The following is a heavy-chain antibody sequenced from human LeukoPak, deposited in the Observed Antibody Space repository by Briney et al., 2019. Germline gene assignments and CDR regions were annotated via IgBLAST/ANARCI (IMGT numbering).Heavy chain of an antibody. Sequence: GGSLRLSCAASEFTFSSYAMQWVRQAPGKGLEWVSGITVSGGTTYYTNSVKGRFTISRDNSKNSLFLQINSLRAEDTAVYYCARDHSEPGVFFDSWGQGTLVTVPS. V-gene: IGHV3-23*01. CDR2: ITVSGGTT. J-gene: IGHJ4*02. CDR3: ARDHSEPGVFFDS. CDR1: EFTFSSYA. D-gene: IGHD1-14*01.